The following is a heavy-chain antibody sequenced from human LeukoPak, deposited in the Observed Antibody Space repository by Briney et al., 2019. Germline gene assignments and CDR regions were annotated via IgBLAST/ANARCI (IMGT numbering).Heavy chain of an antibody. CDR1: GFSLSTSGMC. D-gene: IGHD5-12*01. J-gene: IGHJ6*03. Sequence: SGPALVKPTQTLTLTCTFSGFSLSTSGMCVSWIRHPPAKALEWLARIDWDDDKYYSTSLKTRLTISKDTAKNQVVLTMTNMDPVDTATYYCARMGLRDSYYYMDVWGKGTTVTVSS. CDR2: IDWDDDK. CDR3: ARMGLRDSYYYMDV. V-gene: IGHV2-70*11.